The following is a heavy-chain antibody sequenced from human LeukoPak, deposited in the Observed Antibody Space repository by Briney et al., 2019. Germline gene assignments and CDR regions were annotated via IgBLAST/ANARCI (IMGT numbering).Heavy chain of an antibody. V-gene: IGHV4-61*02. J-gene: IGHJ3*02. D-gene: IGHD3-22*01. Sequence: SETLSLTCSVSGGSISSGFYYWSWIRQPAGKGLEWIGRIYASGNTNYNTSLKNRVTISVDTSNKQFSLKLSSVTAADTAVYYCARDSAIYDSSGYYYSDAFDIWGQGIMVTVSS. CDR2: IYASGNT. CDR3: ARDSAIYDSSGYYYSDAFDI. CDR1: GGSISSGFYY.